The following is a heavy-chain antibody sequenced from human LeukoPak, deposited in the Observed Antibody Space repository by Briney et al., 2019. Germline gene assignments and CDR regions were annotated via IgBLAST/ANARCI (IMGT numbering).Heavy chain of an antibody. CDR3: ARDLGGVTIFAPRSPRAFDI. CDR1: GGSISSYY. CDR2: IYCSGST. V-gene: IGHV4-59*01. D-gene: IGHD3-16*01. J-gene: IGHJ3*02. Sequence: SETLSLTCTVSGGSISSYYWSWIRQPPGKGLEWIGYIYCSGSTNYNPSLKSRVTISVDTSKNQFSLKLSSVTAADTAVYYCARDLGGVTIFAPRSPRAFDIWGQGTMVTVSS.